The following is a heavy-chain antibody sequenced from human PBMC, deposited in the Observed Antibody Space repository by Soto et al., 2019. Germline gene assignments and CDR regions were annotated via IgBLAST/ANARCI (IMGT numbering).Heavy chain of an antibody. D-gene: IGHD2-15*01. J-gene: IGHJ4*02. CDR3: ARDRNGGSCYDY. CDR2: IIPIFGTA. Sequence: GASVKVSCKASGGTFSSYAISWVRQAPGQGLEWMGGIIPIFGTANYAQKFQGRVTITADESTSTAYMELSSLRSEDTAVYYCARDRNGGSCYDYWGQGTLVTVS. CDR1: GGTFSSYA. V-gene: IGHV1-69*13.